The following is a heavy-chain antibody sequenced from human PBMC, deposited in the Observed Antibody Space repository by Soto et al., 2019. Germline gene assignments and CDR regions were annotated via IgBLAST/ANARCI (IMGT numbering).Heavy chain of an antibody. CDR3: ARQADQAPTVVRF. CDR1: GGSISSSSYY. J-gene: IGHJ4*02. V-gene: IGHV4-39*01. D-gene: IGHD4-17*01. Sequence: QLQLQESGPGLVKPSENLSVTCTVSGGSISSSSYYWGWIRRPPGKGLEWIGSIYYSGSTYYNPSLKSRVTISVDTSKNQFSLKLSSVTAADTAVYYCARQADQAPTVVRFWGQGTLVTVST. CDR2: IYYSGST.